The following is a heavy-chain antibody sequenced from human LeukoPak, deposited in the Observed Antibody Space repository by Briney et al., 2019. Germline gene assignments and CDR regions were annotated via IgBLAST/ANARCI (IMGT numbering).Heavy chain of an antibody. J-gene: IGHJ6*04. CDR1: GGSISSYY. CDR3: AMAGYCSSTSCYLFPQYYYYYGMDV. D-gene: IGHD2-2*01. CDR2: IYYSGST. V-gene: IGHV4-59*01. Sequence: PSETLSLTCTVSGGSISSYYWSWIRQPPGKGLEWIGYIYYSGSTNYNPSLKSRVTISVDTSKNQFSLKLSSVTAADTAVYYCAMAGYCSSTSCYLFPQYYYYYGMDVWGKGTTVTVSS.